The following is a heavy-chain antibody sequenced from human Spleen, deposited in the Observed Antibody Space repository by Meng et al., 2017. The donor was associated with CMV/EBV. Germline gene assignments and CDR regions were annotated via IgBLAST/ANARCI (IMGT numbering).Heavy chain of an antibody. CDR1: GYTFASYG. CDR3: ARDGTPNSGYYSS. J-gene: IGHJ4*02. V-gene: IGHV1-18*01. D-gene: IGHD3-22*01. CDR2: ISGYSGNT. Sequence: ASVKVSCKASGYTFASYGITWVRQAPGQGLEWMGWISGYSGNTNYAQKFQGRVILTTDTSTSTVYMTLSSLTSDDTAVYFCARDGTPNSGYYSSWGQGTLVTVSS.